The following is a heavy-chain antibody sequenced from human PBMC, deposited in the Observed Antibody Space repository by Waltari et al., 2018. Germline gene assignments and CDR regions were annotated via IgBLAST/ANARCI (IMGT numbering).Heavy chain of an antibody. D-gene: IGHD3-16*01. Sequence: QVQLQESGPGLVKPSETLSLTCAVSGYSISSGYYWGWIRQPPGKGLEWIGSIYHSWSTYYNPSLKSRVTISVDSSKNQFSLKLSSVTAADTAVYYCARLSALSGYDYIWGSLGFDYWGQGTLVTVSS. CDR1: GYSISSGYY. CDR3: ARLSALSGYDYIWGSLGFDY. CDR2: IYHSWST. V-gene: IGHV4-38-2*01. J-gene: IGHJ4*02.